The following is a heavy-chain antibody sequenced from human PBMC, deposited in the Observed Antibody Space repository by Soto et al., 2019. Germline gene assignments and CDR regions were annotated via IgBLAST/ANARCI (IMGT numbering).Heavy chain of an antibody. Sequence: EVQLVESGGGLVQPGRSLRLSCAASGFTFDDYAMHWVRQAPGKGLEWVSGISWNSGSIGYADSVKGRFTISRDNAKNSLYLQMNSLRADDTALYYCEKDSAPPHYYYDYMYVWGKGTTVTVSS. CDR1: GFTFDDYA. D-gene: IGHD6-13*01. J-gene: IGHJ6*03. V-gene: IGHV3-9*01. CDR2: ISWNSGSI. CDR3: EKDSAPPHYYYDYMYV.